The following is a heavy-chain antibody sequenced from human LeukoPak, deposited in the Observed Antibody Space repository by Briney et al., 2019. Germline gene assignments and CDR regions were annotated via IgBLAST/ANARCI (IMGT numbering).Heavy chain of an antibody. CDR1: GFTVSSNY. CDR3: AKIYYDNSGYYLYYFDY. V-gene: IGHV3-23*01. D-gene: IGHD3-22*01. J-gene: IGHJ4*02. Sequence: GGSLRLSCAASGFTVSSNYMSWVRQAPGKGLEWVSGISASGGSTYYADSVKGRFTISRDTSKNTLYLQMNSLRVEDTAVYYCAKIYYDNSGYYLYYFDYWGQGTLVTVSS. CDR2: ISASGGST.